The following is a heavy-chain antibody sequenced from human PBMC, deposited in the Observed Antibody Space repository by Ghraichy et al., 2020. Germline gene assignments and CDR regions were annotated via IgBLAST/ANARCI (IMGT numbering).Heavy chain of an antibody. J-gene: IGHJ2*01. V-gene: IGHV3-23*01. D-gene: IGHD1-14*01. CDR3: AKNQGGWYFDL. CDR2: IRVGDTT. Sequence: LSLTCAASGFTSASSAMSWVRQAPGKGLEWVSSIRVGDTTTYADSVKGRFTISRDKSKNTLYLQMDSLRAEDTAIYYCAKNQGGWYFDLWGRGTLVTVSS. CDR1: GFTSASSA.